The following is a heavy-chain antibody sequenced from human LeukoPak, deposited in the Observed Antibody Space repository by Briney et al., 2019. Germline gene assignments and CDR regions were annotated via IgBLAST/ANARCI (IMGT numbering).Heavy chain of an antibody. J-gene: IGHJ5*02. CDR1: GYTFTGYY. CDR2: INPNSGGT. Sequence: GASVKVSCKASGYTFTGYYMHWVRQAPGQGLEWMGWINPNSGGTNYAQKFQGRVTMTRNTSISTAYMKLSRLRSDDTAVYYCARGAVVVVAATRFIFDPWGQGTLVTVSS. CDR3: ARGAVVVVAATRFIFDP. V-gene: IGHV1-2*02. D-gene: IGHD2-15*01.